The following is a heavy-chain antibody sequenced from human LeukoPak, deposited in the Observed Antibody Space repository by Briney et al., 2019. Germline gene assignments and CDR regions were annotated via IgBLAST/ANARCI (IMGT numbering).Heavy chain of an antibody. V-gene: IGHV3-33*01. D-gene: IGHD3-10*01. CDR2: IWYDGSNK. CDR1: GFTFSSYG. CDR3: ARVRGGSGSYYPARGAFDI. Sequence: PGGSLRLSCAASGFTFSSYGMHWVRQAPGKGLEWVAVIWYDGSNKYYADSVKGRFTISRDNSKNTLYLQMNSLRAEDTAVYYRARVRGGSGSYYPARGAFDIWGQGTMVTVSS. J-gene: IGHJ3*02.